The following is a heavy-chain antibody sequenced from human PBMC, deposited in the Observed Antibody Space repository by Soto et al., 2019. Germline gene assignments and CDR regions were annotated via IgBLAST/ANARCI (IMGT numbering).Heavy chain of an antibody. V-gene: IGHV1-3*01. CDR1: GYTFTSYA. D-gene: IGHD5-12*01. Sequence: ASVKVSCKASGYTFTSYAMHWVRQAPGQNLEWMEWINAGNGDTEYSQKFQGRVTITRDTSASAVYMELSSLRSEDTALYYCARDLSRGFAADYWGQGTLVTVSS. J-gene: IGHJ4*02. CDR2: INAGNGDT. CDR3: ARDLSRGFAADY.